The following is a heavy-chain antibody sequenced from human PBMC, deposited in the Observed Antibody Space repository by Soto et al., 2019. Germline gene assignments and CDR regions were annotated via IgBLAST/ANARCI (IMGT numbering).Heavy chain of an antibody. J-gene: IGHJ4*02. CDR3: ARDNSGWSDY. V-gene: IGHV1-3*01. CDR1: GYTFTRYV. D-gene: IGHD6-19*01. Sequence: QVQLVQSGAEVKKSGASVKVSCKASGYTFTRYVMHWVRQAPRQRLEWMGWIDAGNGNTVYLQKFQGRVTITRDTSASTVYMELSSLRSEDTAVYYCARDNSGWSDYWGQGTLVTVSS. CDR2: IDAGNGNT.